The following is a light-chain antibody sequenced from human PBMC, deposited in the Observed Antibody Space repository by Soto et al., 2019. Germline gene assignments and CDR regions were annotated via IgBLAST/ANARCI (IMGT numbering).Light chain of an antibody. J-gene: IGLJ3*02. Sequence: QSALTQPPSASGSPGQSVTISCTGTSSDVGDYNYVSWYQQHPGKAPKLIIYEVNERPSGVPDRFSGSKSGNTASLTVSGLQAEDEADYYCSSYAGSNTFLFGGGTKVTVL. CDR2: EVN. CDR3: SSYAGSNTFL. V-gene: IGLV2-8*01. CDR1: SSDVGDYNY.